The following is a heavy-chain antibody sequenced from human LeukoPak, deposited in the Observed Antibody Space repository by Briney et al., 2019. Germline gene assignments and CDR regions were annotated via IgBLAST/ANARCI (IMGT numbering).Heavy chain of an antibody. CDR1: GFTFSSYT. Sequence: GRSLRLSCGACGFTFSSYTMHWVRQAPGKGLEWVAVISYDGSNKYYADSVKGRFTISRDNSKNTLYLQMNSLRAEDTAVYYCARNSLEYSSLDYWGQGTLVTVSS. CDR2: ISYDGSNK. CDR3: ARNSLEYSSLDY. J-gene: IGHJ4*02. V-gene: IGHV3-30*04. D-gene: IGHD6-6*01.